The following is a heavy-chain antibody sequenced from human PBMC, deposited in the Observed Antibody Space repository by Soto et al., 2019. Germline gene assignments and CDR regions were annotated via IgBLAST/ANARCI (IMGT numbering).Heavy chain of an antibody. Sequence: EVQLVESGGGLVQPGMSLRLSCAASGFTFDDYAMYWVRQAPGKGLEWVSGISWNSGNIGYADSVKGQFTISRDNAKNSLYLQMNSLRPEDTALYYCAKGPNGWSDGEYFQHWGQGTLVTVSS. CDR2: ISWNSGNI. J-gene: IGHJ1*01. D-gene: IGHD6-19*01. CDR3: AKGPNGWSDGEYFQH. CDR1: GFTFDDYA. V-gene: IGHV3-9*01.